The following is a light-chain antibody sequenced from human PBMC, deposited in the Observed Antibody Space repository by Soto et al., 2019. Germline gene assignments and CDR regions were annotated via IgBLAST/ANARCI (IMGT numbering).Light chain of an antibody. J-gene: IGKJ1*01. CDR1: ESISGW. V-gene: IGKV1-5*03. Sequence: DIQMTQSPSTLSESVGDRVTITCRASESISGWLAWYQQKPGKAPKLVIFKASTLESGVPSRFSGSGSGTEFTLSISSLQPDDFATYYCQQYNSYPRTFGQGTKVEIK. CDR2: KAS. CDR3: QQYNSYPRT.